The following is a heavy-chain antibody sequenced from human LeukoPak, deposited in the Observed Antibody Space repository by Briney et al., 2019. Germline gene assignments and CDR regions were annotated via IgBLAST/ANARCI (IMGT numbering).Heavy chain of an antibody. CDR2: IYYSGST. Sequence: SQTLSLTCTVSGGSISSGGYYWSWIRQHPGKGLEWIGYIYYSGSTCYNPSLKSRVTISVDTSKNQFSLKLSSVTAADTAVYYCARESSSGYYAFDIWGQGTMVTVSS. V-gene: IGHV4-31*03. D-gene: IGHD3-22*01. CDR3: ARESSSGYYAFDI. J-gene: IGHJ3*02. CDR1: GGSISSGGYY.